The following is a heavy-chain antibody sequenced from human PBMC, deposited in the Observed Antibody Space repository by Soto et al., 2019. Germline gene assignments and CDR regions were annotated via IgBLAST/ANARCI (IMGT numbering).Heavy chain of an antibody. J-gene: IGHJ3*02. Sequence: ASVKVSCKASKYTFTGYYMHWVRQAPVQGLEWMGWINPNSGGTNYAQKFQGWVTMTRDTSISTAYMELSRLRSDDTAVYYCARGGYYDFWSGLGAFDIGGQGTMVTVSS. V-gene: IGHV1-2*04. CDR2: INPNSGGT. D-gene: IGHD3-3*01. CDR1: KYTFTGYY. CDR3: ARGGYYDFWSGLGAFDI.